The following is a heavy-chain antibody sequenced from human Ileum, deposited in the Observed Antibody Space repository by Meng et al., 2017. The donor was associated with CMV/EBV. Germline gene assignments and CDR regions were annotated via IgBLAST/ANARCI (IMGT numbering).Heavy chain of an antibody. Sequence: SVGSGGYYWSLSRRHPGKRLGWVGFIKSSEGTYYHPSHTSRVTITLDTSENHFSLRLSSVTATDTAVYFCARARDCSTTSCYTGFDPWGQGTLVTVSS. CDR3: ARARDCSTTSCYTGFDP. CDR2: IKSSEGT. V-gene: IGHV4-30-4*06. CDR1: SVGSGGYY. J-gene: IGHJ5*02. D-gene: IGHD2-2*01.